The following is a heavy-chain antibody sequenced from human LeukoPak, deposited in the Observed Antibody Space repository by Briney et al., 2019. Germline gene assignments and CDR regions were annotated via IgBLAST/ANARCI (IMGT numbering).Heavy chain of an antibody. D-gene: IGHD6-19*01. CDR2: ITRSNYI. Sequence: GGSLRLSCAASGFTFSSYSMNWVRQAPGKGLEWVSSITRSNYIYYADSVKGRFTISRDNAKNSLYLQMNSLRAEDTAVYYCARAPLPYSSGWYPWFDPWGQGTLVTVSS. CDR3: ARAPLPYSSGWYPWFDP. V-gene: IGHV3-21*06. CDR1: GFTFSSYS. J-gene: IGHJ5*02.